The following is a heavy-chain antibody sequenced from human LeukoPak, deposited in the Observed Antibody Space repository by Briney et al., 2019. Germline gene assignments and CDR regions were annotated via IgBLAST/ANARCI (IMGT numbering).Heavy chain of an antibody. CDR3: ARAPAGGVFYDFWSGYPLDY. CDR1: GFTVGSAW. J-gene: IGHJ4*02. Sequence: TGGSLRLSCAASGFTVGSAWMSWVRQAPGRGLEYVAAINSNGGTTYYVNSVKGRFTISRDNSKNTLYLQMGSLRTEDMAVYYCARAPAGGVFYDFWSGYPLDYWGQGTLVTVSS. CDR2: INSNGGTT. D-gene: IGHD3-3*01. V-gene: IGHV3-64*01.